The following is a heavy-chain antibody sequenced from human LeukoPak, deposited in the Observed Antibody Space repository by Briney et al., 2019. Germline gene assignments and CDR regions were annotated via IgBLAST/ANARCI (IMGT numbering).Heavy chain of an antibody. J-gene: IGHJ4*02. V-gene: IGHV1-2*02. CDR1: GYTCTGDY. CDR3: ARGIEDLLLWFGELLYNNGFDY. CDR2: LNPNSGGT. Sequence: ASVKVSCKASGYTCTGDYMHWVRQAPGQWLEWMGRLNPNSGGTNYAQKFQGRVTMTRDTSISTAYMELSRLRSDDTAVYYCARGIEDLLLWFGELLYNNGFDYWGQGTLVTVSS. D-gene: IGHD3-10*01.